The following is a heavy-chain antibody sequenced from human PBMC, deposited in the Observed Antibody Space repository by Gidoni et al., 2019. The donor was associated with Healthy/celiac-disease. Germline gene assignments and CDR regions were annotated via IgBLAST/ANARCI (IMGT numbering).Heavy chain of an antibody. V-gene: IGHV3-23*01. J-gene: IGHJ3*02. CDR1: GFTFSSYA. Sequence: EVQLLESGGGLVQPGGSLRLSCAASGFTFSSYAMRWVRQAPGKGLEWVSAIRGSGGSTYYADSVKGRFTISRDNSKNTLYLQMNSLRAEDTAVYYCAKEGYYGSGSYYNNDAFDIWGQGTMVTVSS. CDR2: IRGSGGST. CDR3: AKEGYYGSGSYYNNDAFDI. D-gene: IGHD3-10*01.